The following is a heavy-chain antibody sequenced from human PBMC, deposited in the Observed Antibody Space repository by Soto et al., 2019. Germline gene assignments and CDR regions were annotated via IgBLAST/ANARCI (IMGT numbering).Heavy chain of an antibody. CDR3: ARDTPPTDY. CDR2: ISAYNTNT. V-gene: IGHV1-18*01. J-gene: IGHJ4*02. Sequence: QVQLVQSGAEVKKPGASVKVSCKTSGYTFTSYHISWVRQAPGQGLEWMGWISAYNTNTNYAQKFQGRVTMTTDTLTSTGYMELRGLRSDDTAVYYCARDTPPTDYWGQGTLVTVSS. CDR1: GYTFTSYH.